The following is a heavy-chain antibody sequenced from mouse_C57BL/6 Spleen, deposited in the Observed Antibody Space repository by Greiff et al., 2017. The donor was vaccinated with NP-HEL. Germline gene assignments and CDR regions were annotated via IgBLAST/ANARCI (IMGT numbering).Heavy chain of an antibody. CDR3: TRDGGYGSRGAMDY. D-gene: IGHD1-1*01. CDR1: GFTFSSYA. CDR2: ISSGGDYI. J-gene: IGHJ4*01. Sequence: EVKVVESGEGLVKPGGSLKLSCAASGFTFSSYAMSWVRQTPEKRLEWVAYISSGGDYIYYADTVKGRFTISRDNARNTLYLQMSSLKSDDTAMYYCTRDGGYGSRGAMDYWGQGTSVTVSS. V-gene: IGHV5-9-1*02.